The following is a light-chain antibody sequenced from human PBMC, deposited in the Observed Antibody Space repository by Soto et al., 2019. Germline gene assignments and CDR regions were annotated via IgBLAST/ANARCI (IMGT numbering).Light chain of an antibody. V-gene: IGLV3-21*04. Sequence: SYELTQPPSVSGAPGKTARITCGGNNIGSKSVHWYQQKPGQAPVLVIYYDNDRPSGSPERFAGSNSGNAATLTISRVEAGDEADYYCQVWDSSSDHVVFGGGTKLTVL. CDR1: NIGSKS. CDR3: QVWDSSSDHVV. J-gene: IGLJ2*01. CDR2: YDN.